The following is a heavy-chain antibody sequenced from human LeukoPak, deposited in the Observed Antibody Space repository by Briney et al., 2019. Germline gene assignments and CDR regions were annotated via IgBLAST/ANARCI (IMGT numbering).Heavy chain of an antibody. Sequence: GGSLRLTCAASGFTFSNYWMSWVRQAPGKGLEWVANIKKDGSDKYYVDSVKGRFTISKDNAKKSLFLQMNSLRAEDTAVYYCTGGPGYWGQGTLVTVSS. V-gene: IGHV3-7*01. J-gene: IGHJ4*02. CDR3: TGGPGY. D-gene: IGHD2-15*01. CDR1: GFTFSNYW. CDR2: IKKDGSDK.